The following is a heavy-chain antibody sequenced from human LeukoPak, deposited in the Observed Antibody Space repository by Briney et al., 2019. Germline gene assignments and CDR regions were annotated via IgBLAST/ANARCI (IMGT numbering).Heavy chain of an antibody. D-gene: IGHD3-10*01. CDR2: ISGSGGST. CDR1: GFTFSSYA. V-gene: IGHV3-23*01. Sequence: GGSLRLSCAASGFTFSSYAMSWVRQAPGKGLEWVSAISGSGGSTYYADSVKGRFTISRDNSKNTLYLQMNSLRAEDTAVYYCAKDILVRGVIIRGGYWGQGTLVTVSS. J-gene: IGHJ4*02. CDR3: AKDILVRGVIIRGGY.